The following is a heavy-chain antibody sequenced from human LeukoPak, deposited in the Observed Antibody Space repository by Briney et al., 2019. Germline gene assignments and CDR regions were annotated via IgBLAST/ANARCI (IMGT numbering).Heavy chain of an antibody. CDR1: GYTFTGYY. Sequence: GASAKVSCKASGYTFTGYYMHWVRQAPGQWLEWMGGIITIFGTANYAQKFQGRVTITTDESMSTAYMELSSLRSEDTAVYYCARDRPTMGRMGFFDDPWGQGTLVTVSS. V-gene: IGHV1-69*05. CDR3: ARDRPTMGRMGFFDDP. D-gene: IGHD5-24*01. CDR2: IITIFGTA. J-gene: IGHJ5*02.